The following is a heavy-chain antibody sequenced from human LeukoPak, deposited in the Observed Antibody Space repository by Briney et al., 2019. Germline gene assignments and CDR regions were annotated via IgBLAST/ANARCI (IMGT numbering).Heavy chain of an antibody. Sequence: PGGSLRLSCAASGFTFSSYWMSWVRQAPGKGLEWVANIKQDGSEKYYVDSVKGRFTISRDNAKNSLYLQMNSLRAEDAAVYYCAREGYDILTGYPPDAFDIWGQGTMVTVSS. CDR1: GFTFSSYW. D-gene: IGHD3-9*01. V-gene: IGHV3-7*01. CDR2: IKQDGSEK. CDR3: AREGYDILTGYPPDAFDI. J-gene: IGHJ3*02.